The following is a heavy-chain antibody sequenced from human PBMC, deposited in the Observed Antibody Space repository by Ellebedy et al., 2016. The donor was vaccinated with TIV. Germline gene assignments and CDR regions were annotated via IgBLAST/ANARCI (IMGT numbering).Heavy chain of an antibody. Sequence: GSLRLSCTVSDGSFNSYYWSWIRQPPGKGLEWIGEINHSGSTNYNPSLKSRVTISVDTSKNQFSLKLSSVTAADTAVYYCARSRPPRLGIGYSYGLYFDYWGQGTLVTVSS. CDR2: INHSGST. J-gene: IGHJ4*02. CDR3: ARSRPPRLGIGYSYGLYFDY. D-gene: IGHD5-18*01. V-gene: IGHV4-34*01. CDR1: DGSFNSYY.